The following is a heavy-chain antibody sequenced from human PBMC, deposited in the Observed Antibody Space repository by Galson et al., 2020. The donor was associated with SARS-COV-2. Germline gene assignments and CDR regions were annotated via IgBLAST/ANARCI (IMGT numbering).Heavy chain of an antibody. V-gene: IGHV4-38-2*02. CDR2: DYPRGIT. Sequence: SETLSLTCTVSGYSVSTTNYWCWVRQPPGRGLAWIGSDYPRGITSYNPPLTRRVPISVDTSKNQFSLRLDSVTAADTALYYCARQGVNMIVLVTVPGWYFGLWGRGTLVTVSS. D-gene: IGHD3-22*01. CDR1: GYSVSTTNY. J-gene: IGHJ2*01. CDR3: ARQGVNMIVLVTVPGWYFGL.